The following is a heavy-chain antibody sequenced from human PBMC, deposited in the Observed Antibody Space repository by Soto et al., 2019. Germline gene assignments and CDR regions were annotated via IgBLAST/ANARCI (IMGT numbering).Heavy chain of an antibody. CDR3: TRESPYGGSYPLGY. J-gene: IGHJ4*02. CDR1: GFTFSSYA. D-gene: IGHD1-26*01. V-gene: IGHV3-30*04. Sequence: QVQLVESGGGVVQSGKSLRLSCAASGFTFSSYALHWVRQAPGKGLEWVAFISYDAKNKYYADFVKGRFTISRDTSKNTLYLQMNSLRPEDTAVYYCTRESPYGGSYPLGYWGQGTLVTVSS. CDR2: ISYDAKNK.